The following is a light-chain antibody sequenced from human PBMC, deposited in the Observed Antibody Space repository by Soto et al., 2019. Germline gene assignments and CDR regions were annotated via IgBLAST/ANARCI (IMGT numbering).Light chain of an antibody. Sequence: QSVLTQPRSVSGSPGQSVTISCSGTSSDVGGYNYVSWYQQHPGNAPKLMIYDVSKWPSGVPDRFSGSKSGNTASLTISGLQAEDEADYYCCSYAGRYTYVFGTGTKVTVL. CDR1: SSDVGGYNY. CDR2: DVS. V-gene: IGLV2-11*01. CDR3: CSYAGRYTYV. J-gene: IGLJ1*01.